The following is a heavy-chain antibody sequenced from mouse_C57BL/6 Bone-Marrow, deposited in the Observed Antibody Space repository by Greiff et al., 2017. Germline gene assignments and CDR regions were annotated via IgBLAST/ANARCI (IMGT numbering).Heavy chain of an antibody. Sequence: DVKLQESGPGLVKPSQSLSLTCSVTGYSITSGYYWNWIRQFPGNKLEWMGYISYDGSNNYNPSLKNRISITRDTSKNQFFLKLNSVTTEDTATYYCAREGLTGYYFDYWGQGTTLTVSS. CDR3: AREGLTGYYFDY. CDR2: ISYDGSN. V-gene: IGHV3-6*01. J-gene: IGHJ2*01. CDR1: GYSITSGYY. D-gene: IGHD4-1*01.